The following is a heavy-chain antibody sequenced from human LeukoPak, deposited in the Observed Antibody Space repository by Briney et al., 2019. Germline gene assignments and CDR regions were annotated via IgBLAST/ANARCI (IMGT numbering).Heavy chain of an antibody. CDR1: GYTFTSYG. CDR2: ISAYNGNT. V-gene: IGHV1-18*01. J-gene: IGHJ4*02. D-gene: IGHD3-22*01. Sequence: ASVKVSCKASGYTFTSYGISWVRQAPGQGLEWVGWISAYNGNTNYAQKLQGRVTMTTDTSTSTAYMELRSLRSDDAAVYYCASGSYYDSSGSFDYWGQGTLVTVSS. CDR3: ASGSYYDSSGSFDY.